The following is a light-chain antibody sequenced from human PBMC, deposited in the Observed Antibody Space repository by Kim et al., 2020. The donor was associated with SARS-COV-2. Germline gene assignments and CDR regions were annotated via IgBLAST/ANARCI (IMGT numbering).Light chain of an antibody. J-gene: IGLJ2*01. CDR1: SSNIESNY. Sequence: GQRVTISCSGSSSNIESNYVYWYQQLAGTAPKLLIYRNNQRPSGVPDRFSGSKSGTSASLAISGLRSEDEADYYCAAWDDSLSGVVFGGGTQLTVL. CDR2: RNN. V-gene: IGLV1-47*01. CDR3: AAWDDSLSGVV.